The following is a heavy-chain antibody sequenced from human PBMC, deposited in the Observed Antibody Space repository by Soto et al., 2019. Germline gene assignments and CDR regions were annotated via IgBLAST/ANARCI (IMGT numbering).Heavy chain of an antibody. Sequence: EVQLLESGGGLVQPGGSLRLSCAASGFTFSSYAMSWVRQAPGKGLEWVSAISGSGGSTYYADSVKGRFTISRDNSKNTLYLQMNRLRAEDTAVYYCARDLASPYVLRFLEWLSADYWGQGTLVTVSS. J-gene: IGHJ4*02. D-gene: IGHD3-3*01. V-gene: IGHV3-23*01. CDR1: GFTFSSYA. CDR3: ARDLASPYVLRFLEWLSADY. CDR2: ISGSGGST.